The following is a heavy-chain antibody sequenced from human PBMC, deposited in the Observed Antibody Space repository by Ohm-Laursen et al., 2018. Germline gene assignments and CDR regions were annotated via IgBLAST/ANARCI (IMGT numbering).Heavy chain of an antibody. CDR3: ARDTTMTTNGFFDY. Sequence: SLRPSCAASGFTFSNYGMHWVRQAPGKGLEWVAVISYDGGNKYYADSVKGRFAISRDNSKNTLYLQMNSLRAEDTAVYYCARDTTMTTNGFFDYWGQGTLVTVTS. CDR1: GFTFSNYG. V-gene: IGHV3-30*03. CDR2: ISYDGGNK. J-gene: IGHJ4*02. D-gene: IGHD4-17*01.